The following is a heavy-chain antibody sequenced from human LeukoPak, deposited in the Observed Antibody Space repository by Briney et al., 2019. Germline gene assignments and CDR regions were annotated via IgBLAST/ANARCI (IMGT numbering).Heavy chain of an antibody. Sequence: SETLSLTCAVSGGSISSGGYSWSWIRQPPGKGLEWIGYIYHSGSTYYNPSLKSRVTISVDRSKNQFSLKLSSVTAADTAVYYCARVRSGSLFDYWGQGTLVTVSS. D-gene: IGHD3-3*01. CDR3: ARVRSGSLFDY. J-gene: IGHJ4*02. V-gene: IGHV4-30-2*01. CDR2: IYHSGST. CDR1: GGSISSGGYS.